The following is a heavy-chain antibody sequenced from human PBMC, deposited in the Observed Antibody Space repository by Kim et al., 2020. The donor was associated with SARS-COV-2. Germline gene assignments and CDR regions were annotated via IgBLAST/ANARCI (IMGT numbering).Heavy chain of an antibody. J-gene: IGHJ4*01. CDR2: IYYSGST. CDR1: GGSISSSSYY. CDR3: ARWSTPRGYSTLLGID. Sequence: SETLSLTCTVSGGSISSSSYYWGWIRQPPGKGLEWIGSIYYSGSTYYNPSLKSRVTISVDTSKNQFSLKLSSVTAADTAVYYCARWSTPRGYSTLLGID. D-gene: IGHD5-18*01. V-gene: IGHV4-39*01.